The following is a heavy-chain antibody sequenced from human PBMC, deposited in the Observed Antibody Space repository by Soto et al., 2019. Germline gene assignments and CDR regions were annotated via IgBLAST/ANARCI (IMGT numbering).Heavy chain of an antibody. Sequence: PSETLSLTCTVSGGSISSGDYYWSWIRQPPGKGLEYIGYIYYSGSSHYNPSLKSRVTISLDTSRNQFSLKLSSVTAADTAVYYCARATVATIGGMDVWGQGTTVTVSS. V-gene: IGHV4-30-4*01. CDR2: IYYSGSS. CDR1: GGSISSGDYY. CDR3: ARATVATIGGMDV. D-gene: IGHD5-12*01. J-gene: IGHJ6*02.